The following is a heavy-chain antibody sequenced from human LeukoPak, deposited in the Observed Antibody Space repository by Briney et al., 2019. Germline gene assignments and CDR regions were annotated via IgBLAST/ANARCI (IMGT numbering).Heavy chain of an antibody. CDR3: ARDPSPYSSSWYSDY. V-gene: IGHV4-4*07. CDR2: IYTSGST. J-gene: IGHJ4*02. CDR1: GCSISSYY. D-gene: IGHD6-13*01. Sequence: RPSETLSLTCTVSGCSISSYYWSSIRQPAGKGLEWIGRIYTSGSTNYNPSLKSRVTMSVDTSKNQFSLKLSSVTAADTAVYYCARDPSPYSSSWYSDYWGQGTLVTVSS.